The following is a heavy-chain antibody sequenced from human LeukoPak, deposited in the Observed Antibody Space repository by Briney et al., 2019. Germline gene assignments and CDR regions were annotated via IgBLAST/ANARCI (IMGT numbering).Heavy chain of an antibody. CDR1: GGSISSYY. D-gene: IGHD2-2*01. CDR3: ARSSTSWLRYGMDV. Sequence: SETLSLTCTVSGGSISSYYWSWIRQPPGKGLEWIGYIYYSGSTNYNPSLKSRVTISVDTSKNQFSLKLSSVTAADTAVYYCARSSTSWLRYGMDVWGQGTTVTVSS. V-gene: IGHV4-59*01. CDR2: IYYSGST. J-gene: IGHJ6*02.